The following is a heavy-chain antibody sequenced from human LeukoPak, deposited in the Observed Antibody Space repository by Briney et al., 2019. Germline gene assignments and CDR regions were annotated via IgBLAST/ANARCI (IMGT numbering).Heavy chain of an antibody. V-gene: IGHV4-59*08. J-gene: IGHJ4*02. CDR3: ATALPFQLVH. D-gene: IGHD6-13*01. Sequence: SETLSLTCTVSGGSISSYYWSWIRQPPGKGLEWIGYIYYSGSTNYNPSLKSRVTISVDTSKNQFSLKLSSVTAADTAVYYCATALPFQLVHWGQRALVTVSS. CDR2: IYYSGST. CDR1: GGSISSYY.